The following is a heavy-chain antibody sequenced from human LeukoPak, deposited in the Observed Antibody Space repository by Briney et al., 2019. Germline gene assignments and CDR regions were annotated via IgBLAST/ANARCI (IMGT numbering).Heavy chain of an antibody. CDR1: GGSISSYY. CDR3: ARDRSFPLAAAGTGWFDP. V-gene: IGHV4-59*01. CDR2: IYYSGST. Sequence: SETLSLTCTVSGGSISSYYWSWIRQPPGKGLEWIGYIYYSGSTNYNPSLKSRVTISVDASKNQFSLKLSSVTAADTAVYYCARDRSFPLAAAGTGWFDPWGQGTLVTVSS. D-gene: IGHD6-13*01. J-gene: IGHJ5*02.